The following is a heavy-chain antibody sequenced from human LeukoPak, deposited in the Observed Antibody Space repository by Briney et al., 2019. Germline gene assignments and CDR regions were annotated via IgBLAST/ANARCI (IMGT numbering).Heavy chain of an antibody. V-gene: IGHV3-23*01. Sequence: GGSLRLSCAASGFTFSSYAVSWVRQAPGKGLEWVSAISGSGGSTYYADSVRGRFTISRDNSKNTLYLQMNSLRTEDTAVYYCARDQGYTYGHSFDYWGQGTQVTVSS. CDR3: ARDQGYTYGHSFDY. D-gene: IGHD5-18*01. J-gene: IGHJ4*02. CDR1: GFTFSSYA. CDR2: ISGSGGST.